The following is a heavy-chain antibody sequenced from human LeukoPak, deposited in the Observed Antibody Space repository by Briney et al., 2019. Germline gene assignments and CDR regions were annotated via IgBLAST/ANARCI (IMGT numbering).Heavy chain of an antibody. Sequence: SETLSLTCSVSGDPISRGAYYWSWVRQSPGKGLEWIGYIFSSGSTSYNPSLRSRVTVSFDTSKSQFFLNLNSVTAADSAVYYCAREAWAGTLSGWFDPWGQGTLVTVSS. CDR2: IFSSGST. CDR3: AREAWAGTLSGWFDP. D-gene: IGHD1-7*01. J-gene: IGHJ5*02. V-gene: IGHV4-31*03. CDR1: GDPISRGAYY.